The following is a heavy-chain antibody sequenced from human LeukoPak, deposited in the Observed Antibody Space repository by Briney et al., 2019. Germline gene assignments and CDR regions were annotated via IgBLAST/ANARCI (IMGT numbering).Heavy chain of an antibody. Sequence: PSETLSLTCAVSGDSITTYYWSWLRQPPGKGLEWIGYISYSGSTTYNPSLKSRVTISGDTSKSQFSLNLNSVTAADTAVYYCAAESERWLVRSWGQGTLVTVSS. CDR1: GDSITTYY. CDR3: AAESERWLVRS. J-gene: IGHJ4*02. CDR2: ISYSGST. V-gene: IGHV4-59*01. D-gene: IGHD6-19*01.